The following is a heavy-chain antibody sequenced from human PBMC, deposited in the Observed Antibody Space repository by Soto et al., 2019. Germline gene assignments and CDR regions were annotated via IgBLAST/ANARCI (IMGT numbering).Heavy chain of an antibody. CDR2: ISRTGDTT. CDR3: AKGRRGGTCSSSDS. V-gene: IGHV3-23*01. J-gene: IGHJ5*01. CDR1: GFIFNTYA. D-gene: IGHD2-15*01. Sequence: GGSLRLSCSASGFIFNTYAMTWVRQAPGKGLEWVASISRTGDTTYYAESVEGRFTISRDNSKNTLYLQMNSLRADDTAVFYCAKGRRGGTCSSSDSWGQGTLVTVSS.